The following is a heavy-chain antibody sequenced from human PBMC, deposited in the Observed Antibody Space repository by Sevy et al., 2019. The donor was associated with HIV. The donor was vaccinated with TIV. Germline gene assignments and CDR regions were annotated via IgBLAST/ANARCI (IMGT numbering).Heavy chain of an antibody. CDR1: GYSFTSYW. V-gene: IGHV5-51*01. D-gene: IGHD5-12*01. J-gene: IGHJ4*02. CDR2: IYPGDSDT. CDR3: ARSAIHVEMATITGFDY. Sequence: GESLKISCKGSGYSFTSYWIGWVRQMPGKGLKWMGIIYPGDSDTRYSPSFQGQVTISADKSISTAYLQWSSLKASDTAMYYCARSAIHVEMATITGFDYWGQGTLVTVSS.